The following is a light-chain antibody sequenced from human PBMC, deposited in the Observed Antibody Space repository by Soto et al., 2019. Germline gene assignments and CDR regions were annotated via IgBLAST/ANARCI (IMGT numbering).Light chain of an antibody. CDR2: AAS. V-gene: IGKV1-39*01. CDR3: QQSYTILFT. CDR1: QSIDNY. Sequence: DIPMTQSPPSLSASVGDRVIITFRTSQSIDNYLNWYQQKPGKAPKLLIYAASTLQSGVPSRFSASGSETDFTLTVSSLQPEDFATYYCQQSYTILFTFGPGTKVDI. J-gene: IGKJ3*01.